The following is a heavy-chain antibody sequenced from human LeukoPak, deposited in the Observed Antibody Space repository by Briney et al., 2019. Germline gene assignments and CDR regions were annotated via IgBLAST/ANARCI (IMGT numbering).Heavy chain of an antibody. J-gene: IGHJ4*02. CDR2: INSDGSST. V-gene: IGHV3-74*01. CDR3: ARAVSLYYDSSGCYYIDY. Sequence: GGSLRLSCAASGFTFSSYWMHWVRQAPGKGLVWVSRINSDGSSTSYADPVKGRFTISRDNAKNTLYLQMNSLRAEDTAAYYCARAVSLYYDSSGCYYIDYWGQGTLVTVSS. D-gene: IGHD3-22*01. CDR1: GFTFSSYW.